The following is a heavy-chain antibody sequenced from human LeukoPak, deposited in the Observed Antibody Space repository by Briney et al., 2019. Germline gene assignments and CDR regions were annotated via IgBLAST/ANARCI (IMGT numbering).Heavy chain of an antibody. D-gene: IGHD3-10*01. J-gene: IGHJ4*02. V-gene: IGHV3-30*04. CDR3: ARETRSGSYSDFDY. Sequence: GGSLRLSCAASGFTFSNYAIHWVRQAPGKGLEWVAVISYDGSNKYYAGSVKGRFTISRDNSKNTLYLQMNSLRAEDTAVYYCARETRSGSYSDFDYWGQGTLVTVSS. CDR1: GFTFSNYA. CDR2: ISYDGSNK.